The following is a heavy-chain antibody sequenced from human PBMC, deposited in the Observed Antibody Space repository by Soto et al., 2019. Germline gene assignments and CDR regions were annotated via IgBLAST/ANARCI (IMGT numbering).Heavy chain of an antibody. CDR3: ARGDRGGSGSPASYYYSGLAV. V-gene: IGHV3-23*01. J-gene: IGHJ6*02. Sequence: DVQLLESGGHLVQPGGSLRLSCAASGFTFSSYAMSWVRQAPGKGLEWVSSVSAGGDMTYYSDSVKGRFTISRDNSNNALFLQMNSLRIEDTALYYCARGDRGGSGSPASYYYSGLAVWGHGATVTVS. CDR2: VSAGGDMT. CDR1: GFTFSSYA. D-gene: IGHD3-10*01.